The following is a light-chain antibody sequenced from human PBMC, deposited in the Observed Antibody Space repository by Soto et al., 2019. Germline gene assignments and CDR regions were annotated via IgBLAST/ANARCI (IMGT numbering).Light chain of an antibody. Sequence: DIVLTQSPGPLSLSPGERATLSWMASQSVSSSYLAWYQQQPGQAPRLLIYGASSRATGIPDRFSGSGSGTDFTLTISRLEPEDFAVYYCQQYGSSPLFGPGTKVDIK. J-gene: IGKJ3*01. CDR3: QQYGSSPL. CDR2: GAS. V-gene: IGKV3-20*01. CDR1: QSVSSSY.